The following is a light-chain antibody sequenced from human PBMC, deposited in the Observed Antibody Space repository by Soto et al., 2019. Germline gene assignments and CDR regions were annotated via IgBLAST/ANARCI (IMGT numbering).Light chain of an antibody. CDR3: GTWDSSLSAGV. Sequence: QSVLPQPPSVSAAPGQRVTISCSGSSSNIGNNYVSWYQQLPGTAPKLLIYENNKRPSGIPDRFSGSKSGTSATLGITGLQTGDEADYYCGTWDSSLSAGVFGTGTKVT. V-gene: IGLV1-51*02. CDR2: ENN. J-gene: IGLJ1*01. CDR1: SSNIGNNY.